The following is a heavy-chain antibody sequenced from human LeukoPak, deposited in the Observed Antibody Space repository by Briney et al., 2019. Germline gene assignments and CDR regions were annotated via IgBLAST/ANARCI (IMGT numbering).Heavy chain of an antibody. V-gene: IGHV3-7*03. D-gene: IGHD3-16*01. J-gene: IGHJ3*02. CDR1: GFTVSTNY. CDR2: IKKDGSEN. CDR3: ARGPMTLGAFDI. Sequence: GGSLRLSCAASGFTVSTNYMSWVRQAPGKGLEWVANIKKDGSENYYVDSVKGRFTISRDNAKNSLYLQMNSLRAEDMAVYYCARGPMTLGAFDIWGQGTMVTVSS.